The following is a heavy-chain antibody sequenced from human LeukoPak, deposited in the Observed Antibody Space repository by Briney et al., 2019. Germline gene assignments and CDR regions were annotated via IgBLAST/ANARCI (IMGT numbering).Heavy chain of an antibody. CDR1: GGSISSYY. J-gene: IGHJ4*02. CDR3: ARLTQSHPVLDY. V-gene: IGHV4-4*09. Sequence: PSETLSLTCTVSGGSISSYYWSWIRQPPGKGLEWIGYIYTSGSTNYNPSLKSRVTISVDTSKNQFSLKLSSVTAADTAVYYCARLTQSHPVLDYWGQGTLVTVSS. D-gene: IGHD4/OR15-4a*01. CDR2: IYTSGST.